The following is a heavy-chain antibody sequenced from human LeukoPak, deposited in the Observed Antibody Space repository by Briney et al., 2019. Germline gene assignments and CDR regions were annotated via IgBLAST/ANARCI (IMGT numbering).Heavy chain of an antibody. D-gene: IGHD1-26*01. V-gene: IGHV4-30-2*01. CDR3: ARVRGGAHFDY. J-gene: IGHJ4*02. Sequence: SQTLSLTCAVSGGSISSGGYSWGWIRQPPGKGLEWIGYIYHSGSTYYNPSLKSRVTISVDRSKNQFSLKLSSVTAADTAVYYCARVRGGAHFDYWGQGTLVTVSS. CDR1: GGSISSGGYS. CDR2: IYHSGST.